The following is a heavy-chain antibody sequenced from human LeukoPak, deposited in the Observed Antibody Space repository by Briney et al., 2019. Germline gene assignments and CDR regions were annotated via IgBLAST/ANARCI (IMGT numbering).Heavy chain of an antibody. V-gene: IGHV4-59*01. CDR3: ARDLPDRIAARPSYWYFDL. CDR2: IYYSGST. J-gene: IGHJ2*01. CDR1: DGAIAGYS. D-gene: IGHD6-6*01. Sequence: SETLSLTCTVSDGAIAGYSWSWIRQPPGKGLEWIGYIYYSGSTNYNPSLKSRVTISVDTSKNQFSLKLSSVTAADTAVYYCARDLPDRIAARPSYWYFDLWGRGTLVTVSS.